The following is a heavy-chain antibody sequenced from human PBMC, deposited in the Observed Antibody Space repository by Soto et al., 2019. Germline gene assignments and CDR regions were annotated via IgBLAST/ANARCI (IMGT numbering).Heavy chain of an antibody. Sequence: SETLSLTCTVSGGSISSSSYYWGWIRQPPGKGLEWIGNVYYGGSTYYNPSLKSRVTISVETSKSQFSLKLSSVTAADTAVYYCAGGDYYHSSGYYFYYYPMDVWGKGTTVTVSS. CDR3: AGGDYYHSSGYYFYYYPMDV. CDR1: GGSISSSSYY. D-gene: IGHD3-22*01. V-gene: IGHV4-39*01. J-gene: IGHJ6*04. CDR2: VYYGGST.